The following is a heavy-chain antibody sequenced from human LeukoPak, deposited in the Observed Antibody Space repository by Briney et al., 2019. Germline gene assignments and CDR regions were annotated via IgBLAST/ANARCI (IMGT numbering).Heavy chain of an antibody. V-gene: IGHV1-69*04. CDR2: IIPILGIA. D-gene: IGHD2-2*01. CDR3: ASRYCSSTSCYNWFDP. J-gene: IGHJ5*02. Sequence: ASVKVSCKASGGTFSSYAISWVRQAPGQGLEWMGRIIPILGIANYAQKFQGRVTITADKSTSTAYMELSSLRSEDTAVYYCASRYCSSTSCYNWFDPWGQGTLVTVSS. CDR1: GGTFSSYA.